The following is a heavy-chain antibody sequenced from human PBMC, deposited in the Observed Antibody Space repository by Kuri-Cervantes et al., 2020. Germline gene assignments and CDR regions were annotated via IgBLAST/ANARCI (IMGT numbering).Heavy chain of an antibody. D-gene: IGHD5-18*01. CDR3: AKTLTAMAPGMEY. Sequence: SVKVSCKASGGTFSSYAISWVRQAPGQGLEWMGGIIPIFGTANYAQKFQGRVTITADESTSTAYMELSSLRAEDTAVYYCAKTLTAMAPGMEYWGQGTLVTVSS. CDR2: IIPIFGTA. V-gene: IGHV1-69*13. CDR1: GGTFSSYA. J-gene: IGHJ4*02.